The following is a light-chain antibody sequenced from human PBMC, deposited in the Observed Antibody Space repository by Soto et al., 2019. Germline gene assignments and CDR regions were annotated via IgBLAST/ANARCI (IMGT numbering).Light chain of an antibody. Sequence: QSALSQPPSVSAAPAQRATISCSGSSSNIGSNSVSWYQQLPGTAPTLLIYDDDQRPSGIPDRFSGSKSGKSATLGITGFQTEDEADYYCGSWDSSLSADVFGTGTKVTV. CDR2: DDD. J-gene: IGLJ1*01. V-gene: IGLV1-51*01. CDR3: GSWDSSLSADV. CDR1: SSNIGSNS.